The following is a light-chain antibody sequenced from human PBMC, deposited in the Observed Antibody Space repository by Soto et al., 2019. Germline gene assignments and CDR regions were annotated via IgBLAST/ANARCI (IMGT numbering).Light chain of an antibody. CDR3: SSYVTSNVVV. V-gene: IGLV2-8*01. Sequence: QSALTQPPSASGSPGQSVTISCTGTRDDVGGYNYVSWFQQLPGKAPKLMIYEVYKRPTGVPARFSGSKSGSTASLTVSGLQAGDEAIYYCSSYVTSNVVVFGGGTKLTVL. CDR2: EVY. CDR1: RDDVGGYNY. J-gene: IGLJ2*01.